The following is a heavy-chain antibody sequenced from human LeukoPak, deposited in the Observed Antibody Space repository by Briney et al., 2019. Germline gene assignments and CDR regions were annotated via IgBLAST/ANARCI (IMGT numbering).Heavy chain of an antibody. D-gene: IGHD1-26*01. V-gene: IGHV3-66*01. CDR1: GFTVSSNY. CDR2: IYSGGST. CDR3: ARVRRSGSYYFDY. Sequence: SGGSLRLSCAASGFTVSSNYMSWVRQAPGKGLEWVSVIYSGGSTYYADSVKGRFTISRDNSKNTLYLQMNSLRAEDTAVYYCARVRRSGSYYFDYWGQGTLVTASS. J-gene: IGHJ4*02.